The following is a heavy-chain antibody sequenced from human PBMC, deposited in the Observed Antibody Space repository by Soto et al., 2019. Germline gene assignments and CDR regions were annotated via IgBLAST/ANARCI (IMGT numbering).Heavy chain of an antibody. CDR3: AFRPSGDRPY. CDR2: ISFDGTKE. D-gene: IGHD1-26*01. J-gene: IGHJ4*02. V-gene: IGHV3-30*03. CDR1: RFTFNSYA. Sequence: QVQLVESGGGVVQPGRSLRLSCAASRFTFNSYAMHWVRQAPGKGLEWVAVISFDGTKEYYADSVRGRFTISRDNSKNTLYLQVSGLRPEDTAMYYCAFRPSGDRPYWGQGTRVTVSS.